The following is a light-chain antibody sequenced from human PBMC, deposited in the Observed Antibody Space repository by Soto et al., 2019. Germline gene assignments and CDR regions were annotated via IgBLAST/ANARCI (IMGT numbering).Light chain of an antibody. CDR1: QSISNR. J-gene: IGKJ2*03. V-gene: IGKV1-5*03. CDR3: QLRYS. Sequence: DIQMTQSHSTLSASVGDRVTITCRSGQSISNRWAWHQQEPGKDPKLLIYKASTLESGVPSRFSGSGSGTDFTLTISSLQPEDCASYCCQLRYS. CDR2: KAS.